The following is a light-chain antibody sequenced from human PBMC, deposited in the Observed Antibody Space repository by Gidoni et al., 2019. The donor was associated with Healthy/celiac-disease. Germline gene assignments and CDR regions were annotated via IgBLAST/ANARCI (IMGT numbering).Light chain of an antibody. Sequence: EIVLTQSPATLSLSPGERATLSCRASQSVSSYLAWYQQKPGQAPRLLIYDASNRATGFPARFSGSGSGTDFTLTISSLEPEDFAVYYCQQRSNWPPDTFXXXTKLEIK. CDR3: QQRSNWPPDT. V-gene: IGKV3-11*01. CDR2: DAS. J-gene: IGKJ2*01. CDR1: QSVSSY.